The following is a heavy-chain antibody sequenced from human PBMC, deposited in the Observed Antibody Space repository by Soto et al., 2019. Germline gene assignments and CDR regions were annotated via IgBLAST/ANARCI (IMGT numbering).Heavy chain of an antibody. CDR3: AHSPCITIFGVVISKPWFDP. CDR1: GFSLSTSGVG. J-gene: IGHJ5*02. CDR2: IYWDDDK. V-gene: IGHV2-5*02. Sequence: SGPTLVNPTQTLTLTCTFSGFSLSTSGVGVGWIRQPPGKALEWLALIYWDDDKRYSPSLKSRLTITKDTSKNQVVLTMTNMDPVDTATYYCAHSPCITIFGVVISKPWFDPWGQGTLVTVSS. D-gene: IGHD3-3*01.